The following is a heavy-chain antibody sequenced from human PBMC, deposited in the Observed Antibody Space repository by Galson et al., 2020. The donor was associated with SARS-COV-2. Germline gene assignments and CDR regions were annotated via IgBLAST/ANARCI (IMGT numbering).Heavy chain of an antibody. CDR3: AKALGEGAYYYYGMDV. CDR1: RFTFSSYG. Sequence: RGGYLRPSCSASRFTFSSYGMHWVRQAPGKGLEWVAVISPDGSNKYYADSVKGRFTISRDNSKNTLYLQMNSLRAEDTAVYYCAKALGEGAYYYYGMDVWGQGTTVTVSS. CDR2: ISPDGSNK. D-gene: IGHD3-16*01. J-gene: IGHJ6*02. V-gene: IGHV3-30*18.